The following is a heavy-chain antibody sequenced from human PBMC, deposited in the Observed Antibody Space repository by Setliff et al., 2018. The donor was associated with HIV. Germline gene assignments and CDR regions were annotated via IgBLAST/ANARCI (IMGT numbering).Heavy chain of an antibody. CDR3: ARQPSGFLNPKDSFDF. V-gene: IGHV5-51*01. CDR1: GYNFANYW. J-gene: IGHJ3*01. CDR2: IYPGDSDT. Sequence: PGESLKISCKASGYNFANYWIGWVRPRPGKGLEWMGIIYPGDSDTKYSPSFQGQVSISADKSTSTAFLQWISLKASDTATYYCARQPSGFLNPKDSFDFWGQGTRVTVSS.